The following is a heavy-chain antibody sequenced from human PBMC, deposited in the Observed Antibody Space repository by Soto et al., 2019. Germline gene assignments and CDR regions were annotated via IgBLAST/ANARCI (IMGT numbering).Heavy chain of an antibody. V-gene: IGHV1-2*04. J-gene: IGHJ4*02. D-gene: IGHD2-15*01. CDR3: ARAPPGLLGYCSGGSCYSGHYFDY. Sequence: QVQLVQSGAEVKKPGASVKVSCKASGYTFTGYYMHWVRQAPGQGLEWMGWINPNSGGTNYAQKFQGWVTMTRDTSISTAYMELSRLRSDDTAVYYCARAPPGLLGYCSGGSCYSGHYFDYWGQGTLVTVSS. CDR1: GYTFTGYY. CDR2: INPNSGGT.